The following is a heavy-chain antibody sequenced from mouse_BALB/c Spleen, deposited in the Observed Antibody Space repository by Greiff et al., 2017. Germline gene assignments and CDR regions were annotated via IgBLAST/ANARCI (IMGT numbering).Heavy chain of an antibody. CDR1: GYSFTGYY. Sequence: LVKTGASVKISCKASGYSFTGYYMHWVKQSHGKSLEWIGYISCYNGATSYNQKFKGKATFTVDTSSSTAYMQFNSLTSEDSAVYYCARGNGNFSYAMDDWGQGTSVTVSS. CDR2: ISCYNGAT. D-gene: IGHD2-1*01. CDR3: ARGNGNFSYAMDD. J-gene: IGHJ4*01. V-gene: IGHV1S34*01.